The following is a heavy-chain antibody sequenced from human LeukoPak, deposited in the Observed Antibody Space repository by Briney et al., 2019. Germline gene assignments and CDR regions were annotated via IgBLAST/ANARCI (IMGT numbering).Heavy chain of an antibody. CDR3: ARWAQPYHYYYMDV. CDR2: INPSGGST. CDR1: GYTFTSYG. V-gene: IGHV1-46*01. Sequence: ASVKVSCKASGYTFTSYGISWVRQAPGQGLEWMGIINPSGGSTSYAQKFQGRVTMTRDMSTSTVYMELRSLRSDDTAVYYCARWAQPYHYYYMDVWGKGTTVTISS. J-gene: IGHJ6*03.